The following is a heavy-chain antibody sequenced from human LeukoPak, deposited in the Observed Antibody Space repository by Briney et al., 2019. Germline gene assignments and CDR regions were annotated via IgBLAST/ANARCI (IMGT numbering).Heavy chain of an antibody. J-gene: IGHJ4*02. CDR2: IKQDGSEK. D-gene: IGHD1-14*01. V-gene: IGHV3-7*01. CDR3: AREGAGSRTPFDD. CDR1: GFTFSSYW. Sequence: GGSLRLSCAASGFTFSSYWMSWVRQAPGKGLEWVANIKQDGSEKYYVDSVKGRFTISRDNAKNSLYLQMNSLRAEDTAVYYCAREGAGSRTPFDDWGQGTLVTVSS.